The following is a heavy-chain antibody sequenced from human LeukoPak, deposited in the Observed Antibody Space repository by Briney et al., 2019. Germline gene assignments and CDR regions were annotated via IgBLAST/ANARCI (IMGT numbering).Heavy chain of an antibody. Sequence: SETLSLTCAVSGSSISSNNWWSWVRQSPVKGLEWIGEIYHSGSTNYSPSLKSRVTISVDKSKNQFSLKLSSVTAADTAVYYCARVFGHGRDYYYYQMDVWGKGTTVTVSS. V-gene: IGHV4-4*02. J-gene: IGHJ6*03. CDR3: ARVFGHGRDYYYYQMDV. CDR1: GSSISSNNW. CDR2: IYHSGST. D-gene: IGHD3-3*01.